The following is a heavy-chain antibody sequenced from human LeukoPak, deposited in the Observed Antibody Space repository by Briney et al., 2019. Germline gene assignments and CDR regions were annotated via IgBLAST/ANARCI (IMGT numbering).Heavy chain of an antibody. Sequence: GGSLRLSCAASGFTVSSNYMSWVRQAPGKGLEWVSVIYSGGSTYYADPVKGRFTISRDNSKNTLYLQMNSLRAEDTAVYYCARHSSSAQGYGLGGYYYYMDVWGKGTTVTISS. CDR2: IYSGGST. CDR1: GFTVSSNY. CDR3: ARHSSSAQGYGLGGYYYYMDV. D-gene: IGHD3-10*01. J-gene: IGHJ6*03. V-gene: IGHV3-53*01.